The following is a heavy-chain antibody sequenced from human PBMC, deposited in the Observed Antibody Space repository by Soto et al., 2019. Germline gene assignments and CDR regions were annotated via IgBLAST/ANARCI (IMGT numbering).Heavy chain of an antibody. Sequence: QVQLVESGGGVVQPGRSLRLSCAASGFTFRSYGMHWVRQAPGKGLEWVAVISYDGSNNYYADSVKGRFTISRDNSKNTLYLEMDSLRAEDTAVYYCAKDIYKGAAGTLLDYWGQGTLVTVSS. V-gene: IGHV3-30*18. CDR2: ISYDGSNN. J-gene: IGHJ4*02. CDR1: GFTFRSYG. CDR3: AKDIYKGAAGTLLDY. D-gene: IGHD6-13*01.